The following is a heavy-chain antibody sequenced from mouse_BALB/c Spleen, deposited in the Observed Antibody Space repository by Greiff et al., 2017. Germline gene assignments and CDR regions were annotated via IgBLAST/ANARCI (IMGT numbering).Heavy chain of an antibody. J-gene: IGHJ4*01. CDR3: ARVYDYDAMDY. D-gene: IGHD2-4*01. Sequence: EVKLMESGPGLVKPSQSLSLTCTVTGYSITSDYAWNWIRQFPGNKLEWMGYISYSGSTSYNPSLKSRISITRDTSKNQFFLQLNSVTTEDTATYYCARVYDYDAMDYWGQGTSVTVSS. CDR1: GYSITSDYA. V-gene: IGHV3-2*02. CDR2: ISYSGST.